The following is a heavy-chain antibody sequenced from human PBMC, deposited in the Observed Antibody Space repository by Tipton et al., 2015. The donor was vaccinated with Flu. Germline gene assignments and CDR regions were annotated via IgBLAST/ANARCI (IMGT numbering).Heavy chain of an antibody. CDR2: IYYSGST. CDR3: AREGDSTSYDY. J-gene: IGHJ4*02. CDR1: GGSISSYY. D-gene: IGHD3-22*01. Sequence: TLSLTCTVSGGSISSYYWSWIRQPPGKGLEWIGYIYYSGSTNYNPSLKSRVTISVDTSKNQFSLKLSSVTAADTAVYYCAREGDSTSYDYWGQGTLVTVSS. V-gene: IGHV4-59*01.